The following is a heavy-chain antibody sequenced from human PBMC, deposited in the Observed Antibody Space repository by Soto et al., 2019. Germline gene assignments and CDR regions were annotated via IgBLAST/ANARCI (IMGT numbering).Heavy chain of an antibody. D-gene: IGHD3-22*01. CDR3: AHSPMEYYYDSRGYYAFDI. CDR1: GFSLSTSGVG. J-gene: IGHJ3*02. V-gene: IGHV2-5*02. Sequence: QITLKESGPTLVKPTQTLTLTCTFSGFSLSTSGVGVGWIRQPPGKALEWLALIYWDDDKRYSPSLKSRLTITKDTSKNHLLLTIPNLDHADTSNYSCAHSPMEYYYDSRGYYAFDIWGQGTMVTVSS. CDR2: IYWDDDK.